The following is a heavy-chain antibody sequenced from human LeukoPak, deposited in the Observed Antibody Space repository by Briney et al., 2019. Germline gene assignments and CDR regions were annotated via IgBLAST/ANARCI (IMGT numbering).Heavy chain of an antibody. Sequence: SETLSLTCTVSGGSISGYYWSWIRQPPGKGLEWIGEINHSGSTNYNPSLKSRVTISVDTSKNQFSLKLSSVTAADTAVYYCARGGQDTAMVIRHHYMDVWGKGTTVTISS. CDR3: ARGGQDTAMVIRHHYMDV. CDR1: GGSISGYY. D-gene: IGHD5-18*01. J-gene: IGHJ6*03. V-gene: IGHV4-34*01. CDR2: INHSGST.